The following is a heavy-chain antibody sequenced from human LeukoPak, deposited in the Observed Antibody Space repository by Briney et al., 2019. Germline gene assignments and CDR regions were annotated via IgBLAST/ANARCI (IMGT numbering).Heavy chain of an antibody. V-gene: IGHV3-30*01. D-gene: IGHD2-2*02. CDR2: ISYNDGSNK. CDR3: ARQFHCVDKACYTFDS. Sequence: PGMSLRLSCAAYGFTFNSYAIPWVRQAPGKGLEWVAVISYNDGSNKNYADSVKGRFTISRDNSKSTVYLQMNSLRAEDTAVYYCARQFHCVDKACYTFDSWGQGTLVTVSS. J-gene: IGHJ4*02. CDR1: GFTFNSYA.